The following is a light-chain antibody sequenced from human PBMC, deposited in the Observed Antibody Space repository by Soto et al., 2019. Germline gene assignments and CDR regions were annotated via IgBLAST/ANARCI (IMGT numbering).Light chain of an antibody. Sequence: DVVMTQSPLSLPVTLGQPASISCRSSQSLVHSDGNTYLNWFQQSPGQSPRRLIYKVSNRDSGVPDKFSGSGACTNFTLKISRVEAEDVGVYYCMQGTHWPPYTFGQGTKLEIK. CDR1: QSLVHSDGNTY. CDR2: KVS. CDR3: MQGTHWPPYT. V-gene: IGKV2-30*02. J-gene: IGKJ2*01.